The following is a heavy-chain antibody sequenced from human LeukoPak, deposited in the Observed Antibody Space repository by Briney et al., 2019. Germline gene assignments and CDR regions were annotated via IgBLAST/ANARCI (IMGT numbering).Heavy chain of an antibody. V-gene: IGHV4-31*03. D-gene: IGHD3-22*01. CDR2: IYYSGST. CDR1: GGSISSGGYY. J-gene: IGHJ4*02. CDR3: ARYDSSGYCYDY. Sequence: SQTLSLTCTVSGGSISSGGYYWSWIRQHPGKGLEWIGYIYYSGSTYYNPSLKSRVTISVDTSKSQFSLKLSSVTAADTAVYYCARYDSSGYCYDYWGQGTLVTVSS.